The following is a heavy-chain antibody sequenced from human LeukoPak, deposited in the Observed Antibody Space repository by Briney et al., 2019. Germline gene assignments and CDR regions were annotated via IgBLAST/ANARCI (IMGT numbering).Heavy chain of an antibody. CDR3: ARSTMVRGVIRAFDI. Sequence: SETLSLTCAVSGGSISSYYWSWIRQPPGKGLEWLGYIYYSGSTNYNPSLKSRVTISVDTSKNQFSLKLSSVTAADTAVYYCARSTMVRGVIRAFDIWGQGTMVTVSS. CDR1: GGSISSYY. D-gene: IGHD3-10*01. V-gene: IGHV4-59*01. CDR2: IYYSGST. J-gene: IGHJ3*02.